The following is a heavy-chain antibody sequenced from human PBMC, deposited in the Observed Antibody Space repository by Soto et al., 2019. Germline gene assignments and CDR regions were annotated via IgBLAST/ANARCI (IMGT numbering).Heavy chain of an antibody. Sequence: QEQLLQSGAEVRKPGSSVKVSCQASGGTFHHYAVRWVRQAPGQGLEWMGGIIPMFETVNYAQRFQGRLTIAADESTSTAYMELTSLTSADTAIYFCARGLRTGNYGMDVWGRGTTVTVSS. CDR2: IIPMFETV. V-gene: IGHV1-69*01. CDR1: GGTFHHYA. D-gene: IGHD2-15*01. J-gene: IGHJ6*02. CDR3: ARGLRTGNYGMDV.